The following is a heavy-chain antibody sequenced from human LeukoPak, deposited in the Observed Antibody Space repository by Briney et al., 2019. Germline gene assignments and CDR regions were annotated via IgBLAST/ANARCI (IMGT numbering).Heavy chain of an antibody. CDR3: ARARDYDFRSGDGVTIDY. D-gene: IGHD3-3*01. V-gene: IGHV1-18*01. J-gene: IGHJ4*02. Sequence: ASVKVSCKASGYTFTSYGISWVRQAPGQGLEWMGWISAYNGNTNYAQKLQGRVTMTTDTSTSTAYMELSSLRSEDTTVYYCARARDYDFRSGDGVTIDYWGQGTLVTVSS. CDR1: GYTFTSYG. CDR2: ISAYNGNT.